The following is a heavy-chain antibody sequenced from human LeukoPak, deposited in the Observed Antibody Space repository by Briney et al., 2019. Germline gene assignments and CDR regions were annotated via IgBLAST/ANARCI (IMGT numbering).Heavy chain of an antibody. Sequence: PSETLSLTCAASGGSMSRYYWSWIRQPPGKGLEWIGYIFYSGSTNYNPSLKSRVTISVDTSKNQFSLRLSSVTAADTAVYYCARTIDCSSSSCSYGMDVWGQGTTVTVPS. J-gene: IGHJ6*02. CDR3: ARTIDCSSSSCSYGMDV. D-gene: IGHD2-15*01. CDR2: IFYSGST. V-gene: IGHV4-59*08. CDR1: GGSMSRYY.